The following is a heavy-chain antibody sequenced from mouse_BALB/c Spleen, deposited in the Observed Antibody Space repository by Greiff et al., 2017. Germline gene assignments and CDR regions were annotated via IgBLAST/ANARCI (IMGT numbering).Heavy chain of an antibody. J-gene: IGHJ4*01. CDR1: GFTFTSYY. CDR2: IYPGDGST. V-gene: IGHV1S56*01. D-gene: IGHD2-2*01. CDR3: ARYGYDGPWAMDY. Sequence: QVQLQQSGPELVKPGASVKMSCKASGFTFTSYYIHWVKQRPGQGLEWIGWIYPGDGSTKYNEKFKGKTTLTADKSSSTAYMLLSSLTSEDSAIYFSARYGYDGPWAMDYWGQGTSVTVSS.